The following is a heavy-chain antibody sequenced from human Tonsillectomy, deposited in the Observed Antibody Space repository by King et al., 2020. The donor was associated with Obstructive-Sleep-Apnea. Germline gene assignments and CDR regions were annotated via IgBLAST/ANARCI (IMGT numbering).Heavy chain of an antibody. CDR3: ARGGYSSGWTQFYFDY. CDR1: GFTFSNYD. CDR2: IGTAGDI. V-gene: IGHV3-13*01. D-gene: IGHD6-19*01. Sequence: VQLVESGGGLVQPGGSLRLSCAASGFTFSNYDMHWVRQTTGKRLEWVATIGTAGDIYYPGSVKGRFTISRENAKNSLYLQMNSLRAGDTAVYYCARGGYSSGWTQFYFDYWGQGTLVTVSS. J-gene: IGHJ4*02.